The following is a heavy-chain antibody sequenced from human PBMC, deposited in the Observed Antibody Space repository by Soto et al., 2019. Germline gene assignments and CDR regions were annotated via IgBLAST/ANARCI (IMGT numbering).Heavy chain of an antibody. Sequence: PSETLSLTCTVSGGSISSGGYYWSWVRQHPGKGLEWIGYIYYSGSTYYNPSLKSRVTISVDTSKNQFSLKLSSVTAADTAVYYCAGDTGSSSSYYYYGMDVWGQGATVTVSS. CDR3: AGDTGSSSSYYYYGMDV. D-gene: IGHD6-6*01. J-gene: IGHJ6*02. V-gene: IGHV4-31*03. CDR2: IYYSGST. CDR1: GGSISSGGYY.